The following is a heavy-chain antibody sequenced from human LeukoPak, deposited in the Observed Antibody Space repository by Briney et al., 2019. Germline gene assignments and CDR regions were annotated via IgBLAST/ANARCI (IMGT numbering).Heavy chain of an antibody. D-gene: IGHD3-16*02. CDR2: ISDTGRRT. J-gene: IGHJ4*02. CDR3: ARHDSFIPY. Sequence: PGRSLRLSCAASGFTYSHYGMHWVRQAPGKGLEWVSGISDTGRRTFYADSVKGRFTISRDDSKKTVYLQMNTLRAEDTAIYFCARHDSFIPYWGQGTLVTVSS. CDR1: GFTYSHYG. V-gene: IGHV3-23*01.